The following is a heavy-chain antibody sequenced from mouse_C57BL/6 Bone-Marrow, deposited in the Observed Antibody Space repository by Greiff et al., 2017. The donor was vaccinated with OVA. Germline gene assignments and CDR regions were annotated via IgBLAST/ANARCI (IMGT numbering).Heavy chain of an antibody. J-gene: IGHJ4*01. CDR2: ISYDGSN. D-gene: IGHD1-1*01. CDR1: GYSITSGYY. Sequence: VQLQQSGPGLVKPSQSLSLTCSVTGYSITSGYYWNWIRQFPGNKLEWMGYISYDGSNNYNPSLKNRISITRDTSKNQFFLKLNSVTTEDTATYYCARDDGITTVVATRYAMDYWGQGTSVTVSS. V-gene: IGHV3-6*01. CDR3: ARDDGITTVVATRYAMDY.